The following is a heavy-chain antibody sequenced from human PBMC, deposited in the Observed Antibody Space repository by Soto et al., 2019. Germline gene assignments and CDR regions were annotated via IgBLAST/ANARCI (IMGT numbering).Heavy chain of an antibody. CDR1: GFSLRASGVG. Sequence: QITLKESGPTLVKPTQTLTLTCTFTGFSLRASGVGVGWIRQPPGKALEWLALIYWNDDERYSPTLKNRLTITKDTSKNQVVLKVTNMDAADTGTYYCAHRRPWGGVIVFDYWGQGALVTVSS. J-gene: IGHJ4*02. V-gene: IGHV2-5*01. CDR2: IYWNDDE. D-gene: IGHD3-16*02. CDR3: AHRRPWGGVIVFDY.